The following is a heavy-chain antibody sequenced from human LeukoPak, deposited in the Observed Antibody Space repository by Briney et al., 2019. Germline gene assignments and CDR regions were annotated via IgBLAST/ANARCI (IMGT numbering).Heavy chain of an antibody. Sequence: GGSLRLSCAASGFTFSTYAMSWVRQAPGKGLEWVSVVSGTGGRTYYADSVKGRFTISRDNSRNTMYLQMNSLRAEDTAVYYCAKEYDSGGYGANFDYWGQGTLVTVSS. CDR1: GFTFSTYA. CDR2: VSGTGGRT. J-gene: IGHJ4*02. D-gene: IGHD3-10*01. V-gene: IGHV3-23*01. CDR3: AKEYDSGGYGANFDY.